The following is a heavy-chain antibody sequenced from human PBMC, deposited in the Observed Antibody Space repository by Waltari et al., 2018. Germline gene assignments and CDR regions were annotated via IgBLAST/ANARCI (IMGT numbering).Heavy chain of an antibody. CDR3: ARVNEGTAAGNNWFDP. CDR1: GCSNSIGAYQ. J-gene: IGHJ5*02. Sequence: QLQLQESRPGLVKPSHTLSLLCTSPGCSNSIGAYQWCWIRQPPGKGLEWSGYIYYSGRTYYNPSLKSRVTISVDTSKNQFSLKLSSVTAADTAVYYCARVNEGTAAGNNWFDPWGQGTLVTVSS. V-gene: IGHV4-30-4*01. D-gene: IGHD6-13*01. CDR2: IYYSGRT.